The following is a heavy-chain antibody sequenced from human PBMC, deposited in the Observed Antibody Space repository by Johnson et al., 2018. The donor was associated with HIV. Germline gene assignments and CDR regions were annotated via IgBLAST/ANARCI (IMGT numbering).Heavy chain of an antibody. CDR2: ISWNSGSI. J-gene: IGHJ3*01. V-gene: IGHV3-9*01. Sequence: VQLVESGGGVVQPGRSLRLSCAASGFNFDDSAMHWVRQAPGKGLEWVSGISWNSGSIGYADSVKGRFSISRDNAKNSLYLQMSSLRAGDTAVYYCARRSARSGGFDLWGQGTMVTVSS. CDR1: GFNFDDSA. D-gene: IGHD2-8*02. CDR3: ARRSARSGGFDL.